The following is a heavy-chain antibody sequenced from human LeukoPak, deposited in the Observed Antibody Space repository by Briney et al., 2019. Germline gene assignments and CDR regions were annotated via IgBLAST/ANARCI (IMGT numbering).Heavy chain of an antibody. CDR2: IYYSGST. CDR3: ARDLYEASAFDI. V-gene: IGHV4-30-4*01. J-gene: IGHJ3*02. D-gene: IGHD2/OR15-2a*01. CDR1: GGSISSGDYY. Sequence: SETLSLTCTVSGGSISSGDYYWSWIRQPPGKGLEWIGYIYYSGSTYYNPSLKSRVTISVDTSKNQFSLKLSSVTAADTAVYYCARDLYEASAFDIWGQGTMVTVSS.